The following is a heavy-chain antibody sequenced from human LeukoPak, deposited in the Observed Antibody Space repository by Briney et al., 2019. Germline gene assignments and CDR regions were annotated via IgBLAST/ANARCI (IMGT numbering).Heavy chain of an antibody. V-gene: IGHV3-23*01. Sequence: PGGSLRLSCAASGLTFSSYAMSWVRQAPGKGLEWVSSISGSGGSTYYPDSVKGRFTISRDNSQNPLYLQMNNLRAEDTAVYYCAKDRSGGGDYYFGMDVWGPGTTVTVS. CDR1: GLTFSSYA. D-gene: IGHD6-19*01. CDR3: AKDRSGGGDYYFGMDV. J-gene: IGHJ6*02. CDR2: ISGSGGST.